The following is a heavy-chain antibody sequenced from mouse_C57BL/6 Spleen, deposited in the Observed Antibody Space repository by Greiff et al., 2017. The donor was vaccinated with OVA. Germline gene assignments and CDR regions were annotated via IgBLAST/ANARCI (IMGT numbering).Heavy chain of an antibody. CDR1: GYSITSGYY. Sequence: EVQRVESGPGLVKPSQSLSLTCSVTGYSITSGYYWNWIRQFPGNKLEWMGYISYDGSNNYNPSLKNRISITRDTSKNQFFLKLNSVTTEDTATYYCARRGYAAMDYWGQGTSVTVSS. D-gene: IGHD2-2*01. CDR2: ISYDGSN. V-gene: IGHV3-6*01. J-gene: IGHJ4*01. CDR3: ARRGYAAMDY.